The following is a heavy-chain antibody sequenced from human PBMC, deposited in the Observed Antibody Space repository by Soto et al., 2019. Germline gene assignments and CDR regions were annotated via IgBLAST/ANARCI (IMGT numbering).Heavy chain of an antibody. V-gene: IGHV4-59*01. CDR3: ARHSSSARGWFDP. CDR1: GGSISNYY. CDR2: IFYSGST. D-gene: IGHD2-2*01. Sequence: SETLSLTCTVSGGSISNYYWSWIRQPPGMGLEWIAYIFYSGSTNCNPSLKSRVTMSVDASKNQFSLNLSSETAADTGVYYCARHSSSARGWFDPWGQGTLVTVS. J-gene: IGHJ5*02.